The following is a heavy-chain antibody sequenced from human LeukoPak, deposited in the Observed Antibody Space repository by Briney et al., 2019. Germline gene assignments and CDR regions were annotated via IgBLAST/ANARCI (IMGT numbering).Heavy chain of an antibody. D-gene: IGHD3-22*01. V-gene: IGHV4-34*01. CDR3: ARARGYIVGP. J-gene: IGHJ5*02. CDR2: INHSGST. Sequence: SETLSLTCAVYGGSFSGYYRSWIRQPPGKGLEWIGEINHSGSTNYNPSLKSRVTISVDTSKNQFSLKLSSVTAADTAVYYCARARGYIVGPWGQGTLVTVSS. CDR1: GGSFSGYY.